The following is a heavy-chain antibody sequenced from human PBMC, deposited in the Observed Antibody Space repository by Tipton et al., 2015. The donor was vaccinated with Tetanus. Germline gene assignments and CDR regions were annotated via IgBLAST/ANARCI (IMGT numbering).Heavy chain of an antibody. J-gene: IGHJ4*02. CDR2: MFYSGSA. CDR3: ARGPTATSDY. CDR1: GGSISNDNYY. V-gene: IGHV4-30-4*01. Sequence: TLSLTCTVSGGSISNDNYYWCWIRQPPGKGLEWIGYMFYSGSAYYNPSLKSRITISMDTSRNQFSLNLSSVTAADTAVYYCARGPTATSDYWGQGTLVTVSS. D-gene: IGHD4-17*01.